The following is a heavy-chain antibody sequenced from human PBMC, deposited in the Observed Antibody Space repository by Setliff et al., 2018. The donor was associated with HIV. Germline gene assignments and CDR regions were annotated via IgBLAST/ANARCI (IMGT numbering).Heavy chain of an antibody. CDR1: GYTFTNFG. CDR2: ISPYNGNT. D-gene: IGHD3-22*01. J-gene: IGHJ4*02. Sequence: ASVKVSCQASGYTFTNFGITWVRQAPGQGLEWMGWISPYNGNTNYAPELHGRVAMTTDTSTSTASLELRSLRSDDTAVYYCARDRIPSKWLLESDYWGQGTLVTVS. V-gene: IGHV1-18*01. CDR3: ARDRIPSKWLLESDY.